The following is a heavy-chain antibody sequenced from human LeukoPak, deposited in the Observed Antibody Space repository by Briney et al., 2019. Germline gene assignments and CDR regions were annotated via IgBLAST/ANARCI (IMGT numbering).Heavy chain of an antibody. D-gene: IGHD3-22*01. CDR3: AKRDFFDMSGCYYWFYFDH. Sequence: PGGSLRLSCAASGFTFTTYAMSWVRQAPGKGLEWVSSISDSGVTTYYADSVKGRFTISRDNSKNTLYLQMNSLRAEDTAVYYCAKRDFFDMSGCYYWFYFDHWGQGALVTVSS. V-gene: IGHV3-23*01. CDR2: ISDSGVTT. J-gene: IGHJ4*02. CDR1: GFTFTTYA.